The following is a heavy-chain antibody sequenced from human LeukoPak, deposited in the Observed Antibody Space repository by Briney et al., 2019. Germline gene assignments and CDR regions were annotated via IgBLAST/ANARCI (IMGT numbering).Heavy chain of an antibody. CDR3: ARVRWFGIFDY. CDR1: GGSFSGYY. Sequence: PSETLSLTCAVYGGSFSGYYWSWIRQPPGKGLEWIGEINHSGSTNYNPSLKSRVTISVDTSKNQFSLMLSSVTAADTAVCYCARVRWFGIFDYWGQGTLVTVSS. D-gene: IGHD3-10*01. J-gene: IGHJ4*02. CDR2: INHSGST. V-gene: IGHV4-34*01.